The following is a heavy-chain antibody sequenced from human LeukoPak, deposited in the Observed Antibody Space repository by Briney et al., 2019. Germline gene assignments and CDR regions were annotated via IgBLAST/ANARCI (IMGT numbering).Heavy chain of an antibody. J-gene: IGHJ4*02. D-gene: IGHD3-16*02. CDR2: INHSGST. Sequence: SETLSLTCAVYGGPFSGYYWSWIRQPPGKGLEWIGEINHSGSTNYNPSLKSRVTISVDTSKNQFSLKLSSVTAADTAVYYCARTKAFYYDYVWGSYLRPYYFDYWGQGTLVTVSS. CDR1: GGPFSGYY. CDR3: ARTKAFYYDYVWGSYLRPYYFDY. V-gene: IGHV4-34*01.